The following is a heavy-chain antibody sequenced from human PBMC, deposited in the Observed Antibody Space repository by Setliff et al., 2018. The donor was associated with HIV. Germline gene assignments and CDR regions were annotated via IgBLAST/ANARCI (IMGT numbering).Heavy chain of an antibody. D-gene: IGHD2-15*01. CDR1: GFTFSSSA. V-gene: IGHV3-23*01. CDR3: ERGARYWNEFDI. CDR2: MNAGGTTI. Sequence: PGGSLRLSCAASGFTFSSSAMSWVRQAPEKGLEWLSVMNAGGTTIYYADSVNGRFTIARDSSKSTLYLQKNSLKAEDTAVYYCERGARYWNEFDIWGQGTMVTVSS. J-gene: IGHJ3*02.